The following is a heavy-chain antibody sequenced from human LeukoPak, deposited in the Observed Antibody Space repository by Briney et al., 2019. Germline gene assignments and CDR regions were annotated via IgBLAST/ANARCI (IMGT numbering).Heavy chain of an antibody. D-gene: IGHD4-23*01. Sequence: GGSLRLSCAASGFTFANYVITWVRQAPGKGLELVSDIVGSGGNTFYANSVKGRFTISRDNSKNTLYLQMSSLRAEDSALYYCAKGSGYYGSNAEYYFDYWGQGTLVTVSS. CDR2: IVGSGGNT. V-gene: IGHV3-23*01. CDR1: GFTFANYV. CDR3: AKGSGYYGSNAEYYFDY. J-gene: IGHJ4*02.